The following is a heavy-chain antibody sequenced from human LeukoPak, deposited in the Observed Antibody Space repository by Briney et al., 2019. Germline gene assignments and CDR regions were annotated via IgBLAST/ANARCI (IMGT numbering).Heavy chain of an antibody. Sequence: SETLSLTCTVSGDSVSTNLYYWCWIRQPPGKGLEWIGNLFHSGTTYYNPSLKSRVSISVDTSKNQFSLKLNSVTAADTAVYYCARQGSGRSSFFDHWGQGTLVTVSS. CDR3: ARQGSGRSSFFDH. D-gene: IGHD6-6*01. V-gene: IGHV4-39*01. CDR1: GDSVSTNLYY. J-gene: IGHJ4*02. CDR2: LFHSGTT.